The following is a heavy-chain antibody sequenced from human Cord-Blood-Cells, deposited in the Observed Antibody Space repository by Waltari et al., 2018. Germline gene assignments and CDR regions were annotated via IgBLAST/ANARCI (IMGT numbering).Heavy chain of an antibody. CDR2: IYHSGST. V-gene: IGHV4-4*02. CDR1: GGSISSSNW. D-gene: IGHD3-22*01. CDR3: ARAIYYDSSGYYYYFDY. J-gene: IGHJ4*02. Sequence: QVQLQELGPGLVKPSGTLSLTCAVSGGSISSSNWWSWVRQPPGKGLEWIGEIYHSGSTNYNPSLKSRVTISVDKSKNQFSLKLSSVTAADTAVYYCARAIYYDSSGYYYYFDYWGQGTLVTVSS.